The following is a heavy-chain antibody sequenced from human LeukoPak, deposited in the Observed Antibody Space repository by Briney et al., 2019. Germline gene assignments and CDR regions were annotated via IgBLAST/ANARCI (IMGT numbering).Heavy chain of an antibody. V-gene: IGHV3-48*02. CDR3: ARDDFIVGATYYFDY. J-gene: IGHJ4*02. CDR2: IDSGSGNI. D-gene: IGHD1-26*01. Sequence: GGSLRLSCAASGFTFSSHSMNWVRQAPGKGLEWLSYIDSGSGNIYYRDSVKGRFTISRDNAQDSLYLQMDSLRDEDTAVYYCARDDFIVGATYYFDYWGQGTLVTVSS. CDR1: GFTFSSHS.